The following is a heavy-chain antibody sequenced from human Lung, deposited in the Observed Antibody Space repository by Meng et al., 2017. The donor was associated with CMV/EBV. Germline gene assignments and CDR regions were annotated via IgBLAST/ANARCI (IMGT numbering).Heavy chain of an antibody. CDR2: VHYSGST. Sequence: SETLSLTCTVSGGSVSSGSYYWSWIRQPPGKGLEWIGYVHYSGSTNYNPSLKSRVTISLDTSKNQFSLRLSSVTAADTAVYFCARFLDSWFYFDSWGQGIXVTVSS. CDR3: ARFLDSWFYFDS. CDR1: GGSVSSGSYY. V-gene: IGHV4-61*01. J-gene: IGHJ4*02. D-gene: IGHD6-13*01.